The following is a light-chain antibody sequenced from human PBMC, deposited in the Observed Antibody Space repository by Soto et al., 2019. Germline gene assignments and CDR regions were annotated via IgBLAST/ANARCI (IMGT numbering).Light chain of an antibody. Sequence: DIQLTQSPTSLSASIGDRVTITCQASQDIHNYLSWFQHKPGKAPKLQIFEAVYLETGVPSRFSGSVSGTDFTFTISSLQPEDIATYYCQEFEDVPPHTFGGGTKVDIK. V-gene: IGKV1-33*01. J-gene: IGKJ4*01. CDR1: QDIHNY. CDR3: QEFEDVPPHT. CDR2: EAV.